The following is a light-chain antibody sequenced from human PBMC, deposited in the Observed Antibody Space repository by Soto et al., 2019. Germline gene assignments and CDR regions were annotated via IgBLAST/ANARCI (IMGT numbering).Light chain of an antibody. CDR2: ENN. V-gene: IGLV1-40*01. CDR1: SSNIGAGYE. CDR3: QSYGSSLSGYV. Sequence: QSVLTQPPSVSEAPGQRVTLSCTGSSSNIGAGYEAHWYQQVPGTAPKLLIYENNNRPSGVPDRFSGSKYGTSASLSITGLQAEDEAEYYCQSYGSSLSGYVFGTGTKLTVL. J-gene: IGLJ1*01.